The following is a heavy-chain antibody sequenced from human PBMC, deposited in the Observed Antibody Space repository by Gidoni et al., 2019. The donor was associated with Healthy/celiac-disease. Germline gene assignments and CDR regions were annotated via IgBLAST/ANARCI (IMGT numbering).Heavy chain of an antibody. D-gene: IGHD6-19*01. CDR2: ISYDGSNK. J-gene: IGHJ6*02. CDR1: GFTFSSYG. Sequence: QVQLVESGGGVVQRGRSLRLSCDASGFTFSSYGMHWVRPAPGKGLEWVAVISYDGSNKYYADSVKGRFTISRDNSKNTLYLQMNSLRAEDTAVYYCAKDLAVAGVFPPGYYYYYYGMDVWGQGTTVTVSS. CDR3: AKDLAVAGVFPPGYYYYYYGMDV. V-gene: IGHV3-30*18.